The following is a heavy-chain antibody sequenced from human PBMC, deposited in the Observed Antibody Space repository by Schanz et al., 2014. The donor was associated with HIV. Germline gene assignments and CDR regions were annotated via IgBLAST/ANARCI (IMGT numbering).Heavy chain of an antibody. J-gene: IGHJ5*02. CDR1: GGTFSNYA. Sequence: QVQLVQSGAEVKMPGSSVKVSCKASGGTFSNYAVSWVRQAPGQGLEYMGGIIPIFGSPKYAQKFQGRVTITADKSTSTAYMELSSLRSEDTAIYYCARHLPGGLFSPLNLWGQGTLVTVSS. D-gene: IGHD3-16*01. V-gene: IGHV1-69*06. CDR3: ARHLPGGLFSPLNL. CDR2: IIPIFGSP.